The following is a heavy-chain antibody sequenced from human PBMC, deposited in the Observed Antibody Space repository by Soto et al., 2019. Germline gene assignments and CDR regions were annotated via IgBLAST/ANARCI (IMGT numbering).Heavy chain of an antibody. J-gene: IGHJ6*02. CDR1: GYSFTSYG. CDR3: ARGGDSGTYYGMDV. D-gene: IGHD1-1*01. V-gene: IGHV1-18*04. Sequence: XSVKVSCKASGYSFTSYGSIWVRQAPGQGPEWMGWISAYNGNTNYAQKLQGRVTMTTDTSTSTAYMELRSLRSDDTAVYYCARGGDSGTYYGMDVWGQGTTVTVSS. CDR2: ISAYNGNT.